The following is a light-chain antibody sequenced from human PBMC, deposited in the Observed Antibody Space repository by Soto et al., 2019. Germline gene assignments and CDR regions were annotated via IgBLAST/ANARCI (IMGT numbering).Light chain of an antibody. CDR2: DST. Sequence: PGERATLSCRASQSIHTSLAWYQQKPGQPPRLVVYDSTLRANGVPDRFGGSRSGTEFTLTINNLEPEDFAVYFCQQYTGPPTTFGQGTRLEIK. V-gene: IGKV3D-15*03. J-gene: IGKJ5*01. CDR3: QQYTGPPTT. CDR1: QSIHTS.